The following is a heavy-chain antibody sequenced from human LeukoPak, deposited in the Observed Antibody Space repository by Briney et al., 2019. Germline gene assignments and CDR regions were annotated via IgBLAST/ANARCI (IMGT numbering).Heavy chain of an antibody. V-gene: IGHV1-2*02. Sequence: ASVKVSCKASGYTFSGYYIHWVRQAPGQGLEWMAWMNPSNGDTNYAQKFQGRVTMTRDTSISTAYMELTRLISDDTALYYCARVGSSGWYVHPTLDYWGQGTLVTVSS. D-gene: IGHD6-19*01. J-gene: IGHJ4*02. CDR3: ARVGSSGWYVHPTLDY. CDR2: MNPSNGDT. CDR1: GYTFSGYY.